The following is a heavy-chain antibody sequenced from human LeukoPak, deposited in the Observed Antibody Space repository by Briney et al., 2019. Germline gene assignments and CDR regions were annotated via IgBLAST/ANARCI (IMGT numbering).Heavy chain of an antibody. D-gene: IGHD3-16*02. CDR1: GFTFSGYD. CDR2: IGVTGDT. V-gene: IGHV3-13*04. Sequence: SGGSLRLSCAASGFTFSGYDMHWVRQPTGKGLEWVSAIGVTGDTYYAGSVKGRFTMSRENAKNSLYLQLDSLRAGDTAVYYCARGFVHAFDLWGQGTVVTVSS. J-gene: IGHJ3*01. CDR3: ARGFVHAFDL.